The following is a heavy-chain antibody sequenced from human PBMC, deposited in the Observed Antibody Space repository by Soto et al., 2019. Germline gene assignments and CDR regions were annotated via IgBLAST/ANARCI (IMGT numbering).Heavy chain of an antibody. J-gene: IGHJ5*02. CDR1: GYTFTSYD. CDR2: MSTSNGNT. Sequence: QVQLVQSGAEVKKPGASVKVSCKASGYTFTSYDISWVRQAPGQGLEWMGWMSTSNGNTNYAQKLQGRDTMTTDTSTSTANMELRSLRPDDTAVYFCARDRNWVDPWGQGTLVTVS. CDR3: ARDRNWVDP. V-gene: IGHV1-18*01.